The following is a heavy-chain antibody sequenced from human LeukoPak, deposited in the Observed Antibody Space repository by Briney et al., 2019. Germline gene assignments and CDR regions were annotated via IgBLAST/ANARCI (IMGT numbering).Heavy chain of an antibody. J-gene: IGHJ4*02. V-gene: IGHV3-15*01. CDR3: TTFPWSGGL. CDR1: GFTVSNTW. Sequence: GGSLRLSCAASGFTVSNTWMNWVRQAPGKGLEWVGRIKSKTDGGTTDYAAPVKGRFTISRDDSKNTLFLQMDGLQTDDTAVYHCTTFPWSGGLWGQGTMVTVSS. D-gene: IGHD3-10*01. CDR2: IKSKTDGGTT.